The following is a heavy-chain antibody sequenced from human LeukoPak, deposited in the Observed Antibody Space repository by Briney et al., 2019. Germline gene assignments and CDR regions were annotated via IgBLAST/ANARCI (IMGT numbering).Heavy chain of an antibody. CDR3: AKDVWSSSETIDFDS. J-gene: IGHJ4*02. Sequence: ASVKVSCKASGYTFTNYGISWVRQAPGQRLEWFGWISAYNSNTVYAQKLQARVTMSTDTSTSTAYMELRSLTSDDTAVYYCAKDVWSSSETIDFDSWGQGTLVTVSS. D-gene: IGHD2-2*01. CDR2: ISAYNSNT. V-gene: IGHV1-18*01. CDR1: GYTFTNYG.